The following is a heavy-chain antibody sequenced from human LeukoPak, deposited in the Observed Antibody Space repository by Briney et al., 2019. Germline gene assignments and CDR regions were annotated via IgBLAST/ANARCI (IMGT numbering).Heavy chain of an antibody. CDR1: GFTFDDYA. V-gene: IGHV3-9*01. CDR2: ISWNSGSI. CDR3: AKESSEGATVIAGYFDY. D-gene: IGHD1-26*01. J-gene: IGHJ4*02. Sequence: GGPLRLSCAASGFTFDDYAMHWVRQAPGKGLEWVSGISWNSGSIGYADSVKGRFTISRDNAKNSLYLQMNSLRAEDTALYYCAKESSEGATVIAGYFDYWGQGTLVTVSS.